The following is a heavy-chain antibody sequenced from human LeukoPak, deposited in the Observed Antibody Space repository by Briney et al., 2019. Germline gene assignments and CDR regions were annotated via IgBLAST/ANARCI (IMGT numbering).Heavy chain of an antibody. J-gene: IGHJ5*02. D-gene: IGHD6-6*01. CDR3: ARGYSSSSNWFDP. CDR1: GYTFTSYY. CDR2: INPSAGST. V-gene: IGHV1-46*01. Sequence: ASVKVSCKASGYTFTSYYMHWVRQAPGQGLEWMGMINPSAGSTSYAQKFQGRVTMTRDKSTSTVSMELSSLGSEDTAVYYCARGYSSSSNWFDPWGQGTLVTVSS.